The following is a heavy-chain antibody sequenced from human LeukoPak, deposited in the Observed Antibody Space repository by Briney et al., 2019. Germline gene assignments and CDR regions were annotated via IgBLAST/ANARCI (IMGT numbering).Heavy chain of an antibody. CDR2: ISAYNGNT. V-gene: IGHV1-18*01. CDR1: GYTFTSYG. Sequence: ASVKVSCKASGYTFTSYGISWVRQAPGQGLEWMGWISAYNGNTNYAQKLQGRVTMTTDTSTSTAYMELRSLRSDDTAVYYCARGGCSSTSCWGNWFDPWGQGTLVTVSS. D-gene: IGHD2-2*01. CDR3: ARGGCSSTSCWGNWFDP. J-gene: IGHJ5*02.